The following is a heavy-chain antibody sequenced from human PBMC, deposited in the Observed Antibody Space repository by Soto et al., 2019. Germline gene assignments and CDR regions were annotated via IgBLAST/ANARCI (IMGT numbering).Heavy chain of an antibody. CDR3: ARLMGWRIAARPVRYYFDY. V-gene: IGHV4-61*01. Sequence: PSETLSLTCTVSGGSISSCCYCWSWLPPDPGQGREWIGYIYYSGSTNYNPSLKSRVTISVDTSKNQFSLKLSSVTAADTAVYYCARLMGWRIAARPVRYYFDYWGQGTLVTVSS. CDR1: GGSISSCCYC. J-gene: IGHJ4*02. CDR2: IYYSGST. D-gene: IGHD6-6*01.